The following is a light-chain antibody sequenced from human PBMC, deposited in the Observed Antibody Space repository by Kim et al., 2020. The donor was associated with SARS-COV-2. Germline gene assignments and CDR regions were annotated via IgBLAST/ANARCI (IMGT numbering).Light chain of an antibody. CDR3: QAWDITTAV. CDR2: QDR. J-gene: IGLJ2*01. Sequence: SYELTQPPSVSVSPGQTASITCSGDKLGDKYACWYQQKPGQSPVLVIYQDRKRPSGIPERFSGSNSGNTATLTISGTQAMDEADYYCQAWDITTAVCGGG. V-gene: IGLV3-1*01. CDR1: KLGDKY.